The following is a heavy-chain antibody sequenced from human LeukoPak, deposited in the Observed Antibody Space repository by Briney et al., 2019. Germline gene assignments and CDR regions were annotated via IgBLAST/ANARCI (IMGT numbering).Heavy chain of an antibody. V-gene: IGHV3-23*01. Sequence: QSGGSLRLSCAASGFTFSSYAMSWVRQAPGKGLEWLSSISGSGSSTYYADSVKGRFTISRDNSKSTLYLQMNSLRAEDTAVYYCAKDTVAVAALFDPWGQGTLVTVSS. CDR1: GFTFSSYA. D-gene: IGHD6-19*01. CDR3: AKDTVAVAALFDP. J-gene: IGHJ5*02. CDR2: ISGSGSST.